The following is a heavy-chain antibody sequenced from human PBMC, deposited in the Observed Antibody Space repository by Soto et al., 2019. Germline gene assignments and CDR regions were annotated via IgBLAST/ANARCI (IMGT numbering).Heavy chain of an antibody. CDR2: INQDGSEK. D-gene: IGHD4-4*01. CDR3: ARDYSNPRGRFDP. J-gene: IGHJ5*02. Sequence: EVQLVESGGGLVKPGGSLRLSCAASGFTFSNAWMSWVRQAPGKGLEWVANINQDGSEKYYVDSVKGRFTISRDNAKDSLYLQMNSLRAEDTAIYYCARDYSNPRGRFDPWGQGTLVTVSS. CDR1: GFTFSNAW. V-gene: IGHV3-7*01.